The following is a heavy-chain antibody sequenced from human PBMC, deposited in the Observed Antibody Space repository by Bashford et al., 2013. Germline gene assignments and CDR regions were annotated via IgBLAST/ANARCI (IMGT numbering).Heavy chain of an antibody. CDR2: IIPNTAVT. CDR1: GGTFSSYA. J-gene: IGHJ3*02. V-gene: IGHV1-2*02. Sequence: ASVKVSCKASGGTFSSYAISWVRQAPGQGLEWMGWIIPNTAVTKYAQKFQGRVTMTRDTSITTAYMELSRLISDDTAVYYCARAWYSVRISDAFDIWAKGQWSPSPQ. D-gene: IGHD2-15*01. CDR3: ARAWYSVRISDAFDI.